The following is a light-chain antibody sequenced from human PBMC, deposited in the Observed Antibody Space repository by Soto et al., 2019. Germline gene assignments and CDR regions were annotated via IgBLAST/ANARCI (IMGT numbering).Light chain of an antibody. CDR1: QDISNS. V-gene: IGKV1-27*01. CDR2: AAS. J-gene: IGKJ1*01. Sequence: DIQMTQSPSSLSASLGDRVTITCRASQDISNSLAWYQQKPGKVPQLLVLAASTLQSGVPSRFSGSGSGTDFTLTISSLQPEDVATYYCQKYNSDPWTFGQGTKVEIK. CDR3: QKYNSDPWT.